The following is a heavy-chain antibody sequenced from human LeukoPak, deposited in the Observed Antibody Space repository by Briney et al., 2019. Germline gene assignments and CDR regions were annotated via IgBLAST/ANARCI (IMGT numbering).Heavy chain of an antibody. D-gene: IGHD6-19*01. CDR1: GFTFSTYA. Sequence: GGSLRLSCAASGFTFSTYAIHWVRQAPGKGLEWVAVISDDGSTEYYADSVKGRFTISRDNSKNMLYLQMNSLRAEDAAVYYCARDLTAVTGTGFWFDPRGQGTLVTVSS. V-gene: IGHV3-30-3*01. J-gene: IGHJ5*02. CDR2: ISDDGSTE. CDR3: ARDLTAVTGTGFWFDP.